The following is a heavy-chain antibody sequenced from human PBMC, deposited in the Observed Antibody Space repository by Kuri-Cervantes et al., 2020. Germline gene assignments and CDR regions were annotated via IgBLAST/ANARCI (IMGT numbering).Heavy chain of an antibody. D-gene: IGHD4-11*01. J-gene: IGHJ4*02. V-gene: IGHV3-23*01. CDR3: ASRVYSNYYFEY. CDR2: ITGGGEST. CDR1: GLPFSVYA. Sequence: GGSLRLSCAASGLPFSVYAMSWVRQAPGKGLEWVSGITGGGESTYYADSVKGRFTISRDNSRNTLFVQMNSLRAEDTAVYYCASRVYSNYYFEYWGQGTLVTVSS.